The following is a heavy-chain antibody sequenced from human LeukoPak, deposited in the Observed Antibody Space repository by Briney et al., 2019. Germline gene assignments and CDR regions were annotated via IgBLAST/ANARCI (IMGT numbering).Heavy chain of an antibody. CDR3: ARDHYHKIHSVMVTAPDY. Sequence: GASVKVSCKASGYIFTNYYIHWVRHAPGEGLEWMGIINPTGGSTSYAQKFQGRVTMTRDTSTSTVYMELRSLRSEDTAVYYCARDHYHKIHSVMVTAPDYWGQGTLVIVSS. CDR2: INPTGGST. CDR1: GYIFTNYY. J-gene: IGHJ4*02. V-gene: IGHV1-46*01. D-gene: IGHD2-21*02.